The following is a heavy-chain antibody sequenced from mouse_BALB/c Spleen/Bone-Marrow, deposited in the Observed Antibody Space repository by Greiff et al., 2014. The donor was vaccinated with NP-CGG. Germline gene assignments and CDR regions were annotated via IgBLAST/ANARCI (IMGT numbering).Heavy chain of an antibody. V-gene: IGHV5-17*02. J-gene: IGHJ4*01. Sequence: EVKLVESGGDLVQPGGSRKLSCAASGFTFSSFGIHWVRQAPEKGLEWVAYISSDSSTIYYADTVKGRFTISRDNPKNTLFLQMTSLRSEDTAMYYCARSNYVGYYTMDYWGQGTSVTVSS. CDR1: GFTFSSFG. CDR2: ISSDSSTI. D-gene: IGHD1-1*01. CDR3: ARSNYVGYYTMDY.